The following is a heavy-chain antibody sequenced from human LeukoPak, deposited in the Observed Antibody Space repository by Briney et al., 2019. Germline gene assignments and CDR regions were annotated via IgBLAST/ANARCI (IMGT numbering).Heavy chain of an antibody. CDR1: GGSFSGYY. V-gene: IGHV4-34*01. CDR2: INHSGST. J-gene: IGHJ4*02. D-gene: IGHD3-22*01. Sequence: PSETPSLTCAVYGGSFSGYYWSWIRQPPGKGLEWIGEINHSGSTNYNPSLKSRVTISVDTSKNQFSLKLSSVTAADTAVYYCATDSTGDSSGLGYWGQGTLVTVSS. CDR3: ATDSTGDSSGLGY.